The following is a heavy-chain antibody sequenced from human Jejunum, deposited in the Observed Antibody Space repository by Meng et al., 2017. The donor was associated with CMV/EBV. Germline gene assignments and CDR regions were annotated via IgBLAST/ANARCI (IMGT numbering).Heavy chain of an antibody. J-gene: IGHJ4*02. D-gene: IGHD3-16*01. V-gene: IGHV1-69*05. CDR1: GGTVSRFS. CDR3: ARNGPLYYFDF. Sequence: SCTASGGTVSRFSISWVRQAPGQGLEWMGGIIPLYGTAKYAQKFQGRVTIKRDASTNTDYMELRSLTSEDTAVYFCARNGPLYYFDFWGQGTLVTVSS. CDR2: IIPLYGTA.